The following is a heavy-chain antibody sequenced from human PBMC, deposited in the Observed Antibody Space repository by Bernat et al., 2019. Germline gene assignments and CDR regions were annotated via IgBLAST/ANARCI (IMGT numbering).Heavy chain of an antibody. CDR2: IWYDGSNK. CDR1: GFTFSSYG. Sequence: QVQLVESGGGVVQPGRSLRLSCAASGFTFSSYGMHWVRQAPGKGLEWVAVIWYDGSNKYYADSVKGRFTISRDNSKNTLYLQMNSLRAEDTAVYYCARDGYGDYSTFDYWGQGTLDTVSS. CDR3: ARDGYGDYSTFDY. V-gene: IGHV3-33*01. J-gene: IGHJ4*02. D-gene: IGHD4-17*01.